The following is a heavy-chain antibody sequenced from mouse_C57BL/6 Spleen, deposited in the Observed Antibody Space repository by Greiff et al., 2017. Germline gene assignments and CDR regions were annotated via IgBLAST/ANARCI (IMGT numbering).Heavy chain of an antibody. D-gene: IGHD3-2*02. J-gene: IGHJ2*01. CDR2: IDPANGNT. CDR1: GFNIKNTY. V-gene: IGHV14-3*01. CDR3: ALRQLREYYFDY. Sequence: VQLQQSVAELVRPGASVKLSCTASGFNIKNTYMHWVKQRPEPGLEWIGRIDPANGNTKYAPKFQGKATITADTSANTAYLQLSSLTSEDTAIYYCALRQLREYYFDYWGQGTTLTVSS.